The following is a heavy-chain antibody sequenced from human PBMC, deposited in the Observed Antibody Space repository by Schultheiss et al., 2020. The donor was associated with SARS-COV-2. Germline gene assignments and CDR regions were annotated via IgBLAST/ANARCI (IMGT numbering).Heavy chain of an antibody. V-gene: IGHV4-59*01. Sequence: GSLRLSCTVSGGSISSYYWSWIRQPPGKGLEWIGYIYYSGSTNYNPSLKSRVTISVDTSKNQFSLKLSSMTAADTAVYYCARDRYCSGGSCYSVMGWGQGTLVTVSS. D-gene: IGHD2-15*01. CDR2: IYYSGST. CDR1: GGSISSYY. J-gene: IGHJ4*02. CDR3: ARDRYCSGGSCYSVMG.